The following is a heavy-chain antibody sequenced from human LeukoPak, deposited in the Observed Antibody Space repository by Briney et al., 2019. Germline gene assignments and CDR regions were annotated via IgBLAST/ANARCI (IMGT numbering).Heavy chain of an antibody. CDR2: VTGDSGTT. D-gene: IGHD4-17*01. V-gene: IGHV3-23*01. Sequence: PGGSLRLSCVASGFTFRNFAMNWVRQAPGKGLEWVSVVTGDSGTTHYADSVKGRFTISRGNSKNTVYLQMNSLGAEDTAVYYCTRDPSLDSNFGVYAEDWGRGTLVTVSS. CDR3: TRDPSLDSNFGVYAED. J-gene: IGHJ4*02. CDR1: GFTFRNFA.